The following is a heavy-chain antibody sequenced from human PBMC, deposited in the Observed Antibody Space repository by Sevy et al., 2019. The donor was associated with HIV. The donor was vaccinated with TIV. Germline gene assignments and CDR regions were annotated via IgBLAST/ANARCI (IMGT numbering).Heavy chain of an antibody. D-gene: IGHD6-19*01. J-gene: IGHJ4*02. V-gene: IGHV3-11*06. CDR1: GFTFSDYY. Sequence: GGCLRLCCAASGFTFSDYYMSWIRQAPGKGLACISYMSNRSTYTKYADSMKGRFTISIDKAKNSLYLQMNTLRAEDTAVYYCARVRYTSGVEYFDYWGQGTLVTVSS. CDR2: MSNRSTYT. CDR3: ARVRYTSGVEYFDY.